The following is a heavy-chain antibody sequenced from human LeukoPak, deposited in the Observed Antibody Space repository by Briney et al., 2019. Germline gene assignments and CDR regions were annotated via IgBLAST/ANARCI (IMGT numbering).Heavy chain of an antibody. D-gene: IGHD6-13*01. V-gene: IGHV3-11*06. CDR1: GFTFSDYY. Sequence: PGGSLRLSCAASGFTFSDYYMSCIRQAPGKGLEWGSYISSSSSYTNYADSVKGRFTISRDNAKNSLYLQMNSLRAEDTAVYYCARSPRIAAAGSYFDYWGQGTLVTVSS. CDR2: ISSSSSYT. J-gene: IGHJ4*02. CDR3: ARSPRIAAAGSYFDY.